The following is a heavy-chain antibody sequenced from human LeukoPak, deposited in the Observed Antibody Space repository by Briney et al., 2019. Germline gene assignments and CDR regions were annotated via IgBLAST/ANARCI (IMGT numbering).Heavy chain of an antibody. V-gene: IGHV4-59*12. Sequence: PSETLSLTCTVSGGSISSYYWSWIRQPPGKGLEWIGYIYYSGSTSYNPSLKSRVSMSVDTSKMQFSLNLTSVTAADTAMYYCARGPRMVAMNGYAFDIWGPGTTVIVSS. CDR2: IYYSGST. CDR3: ARGPRMVAMNGYAFDI. J-gene: IGHJ3*02. CDR1: GGSISSYY. D-gene: IGHD2-2*01.